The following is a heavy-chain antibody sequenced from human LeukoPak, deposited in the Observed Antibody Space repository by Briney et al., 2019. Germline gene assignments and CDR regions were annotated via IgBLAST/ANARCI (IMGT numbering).Heavy chain of an antibody. V-gene: IGHV3-23*01. D-gene: IGHD1-20*01. Sequence: GGSLRLSYAASGFTFSSYAMSWVRQAPGKGLEGVSAISGSGGSTYYADSVKGRFTISRDNSKNTLYLQMNSLRAEDTAVYYCAKVGVEVHTGSWITGSFRKNLPDAGPNWFDPWGQGTLVTVSS. CDR1: GFTFSSYA. CDR2: ISGSGGST. J-gene: IGHJ5*02. CDR3: AKVGVEVHTGSWITGSFRKNLPDAGPNWFDP.